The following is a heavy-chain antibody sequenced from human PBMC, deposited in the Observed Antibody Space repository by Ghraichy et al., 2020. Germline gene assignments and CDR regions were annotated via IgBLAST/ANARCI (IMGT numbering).Heavy chain of an antibody. J-gene: IGHJ6*02. CDR2: IYHSGST. CDR1: GGSISSSNW. Sequence: SETLSLTCAVSGGSISSSNWWSWVRQPPGKGLEWIGEIYHSGSTNYNPSLKSRVTISVDKSKNQFSLKLSSVTAADTAVYYCARVGATRYYYYGMDVWGQGTTVTVSS. CDR3: ARVGATRYYYYGMDV. D-gene: IGHD1-26*01. V-gene: IGHV4-4*02.